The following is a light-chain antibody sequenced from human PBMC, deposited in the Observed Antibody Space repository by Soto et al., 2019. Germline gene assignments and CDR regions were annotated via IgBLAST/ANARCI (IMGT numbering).Light chain of an antibody. J-gene: IGKJ1*01. CDR2: DAS. CDR3: LQRSNWPRT. Sequence: EIVLTQSPATRSLSPGERATLSCRASQSVGSYLAWYQQKPGQAPRLLIYDASDRATGVPARFSGSGSETDFILTINSLEPEDFAVYYCLQRSNWPRTFGQGTKVDIK. CDR1: QSVGSY. V-gene: IGKV3-11*01.